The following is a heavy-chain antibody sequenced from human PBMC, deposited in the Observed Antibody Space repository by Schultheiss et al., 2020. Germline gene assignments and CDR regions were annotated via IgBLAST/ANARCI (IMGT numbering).Heavy chain of an antibody. J-gene: IGHJ4*02. CDR3: ASSPNYDFWSGYYF. CDR1: GGSISSGSYY. D-gene: IGHD3-3*01. Sequence: SETLSLTCTVSGGSISSGSYYWSWIRQPAGKGLEWIGRIYTSVSTNYNPSLKSRVTISVDTSKNQFSLKLSSVTAADTAVYYCASSPNYDFWSGYYFWSQGTLVTVSS. V-gene: IGHV4-61*02. CDR2: IYTSVST.